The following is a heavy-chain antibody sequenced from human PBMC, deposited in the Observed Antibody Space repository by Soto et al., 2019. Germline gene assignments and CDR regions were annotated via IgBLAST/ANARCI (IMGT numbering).Heavy chain of an antibody. D-gene: IGHD1-26*01. CDR1: GFAFSSYA. CDR3: AKEVGPTSSNYFDY. Sequence: EVQLLESGGGLVQPGGSLRLSCAASGFAFSSYAMSWVRQAPGKGREWVSAISGSGDSTHYAYSVMGRFTISRDNSKKTLYLQMNSLRAEDTAVYYCAKEVGPTSSNYFDYWGQGTLLTVSS. CDR2: ISGSGDST. J-gene: IGHJ4*02. V-gene: IGHV3-23*01.